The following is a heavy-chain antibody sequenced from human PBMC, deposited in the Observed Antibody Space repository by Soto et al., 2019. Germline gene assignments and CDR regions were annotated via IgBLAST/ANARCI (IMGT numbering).Heavy chain of an antibody. Sequence: SETLSLTCTVSGGSISSYSWSWIRQPPGKGLEWIGYIYYRGITTYNPSLKSPVTISVDTSKNQFSLKLSSVTAADTAVYYCARDNYDILTGYYGRTTRYGMDVWGQGTTVTVSS. D-gene: IGHD3-9*01. CDR1: GGSISSYS. CDR2: IYYRGIT. V-gene: IGHV4-59*01. J-gene: IGHJ6*02. CDR3: ARDNYDILTGYYGRTTRYGMDV.